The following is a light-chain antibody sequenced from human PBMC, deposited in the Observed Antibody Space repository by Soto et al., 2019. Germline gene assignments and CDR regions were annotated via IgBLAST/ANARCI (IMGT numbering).Light chain of an antibody. CDR2: KAS. CDR3: QQSNSYPLT. J-gene: IGKJ4*01. V-gene: IGKV1-5*03. CDR1: QSISVW. Sequence: DIQMTQSPSTLSASVGGRVTITCRASQSISVWLAWYQQKPGKAPNLLIYKASTLESGVPSRFSGSGSGTEFTLTISSLQPDDFATYYCQQSNSYPLTIGGGTKVDIK.